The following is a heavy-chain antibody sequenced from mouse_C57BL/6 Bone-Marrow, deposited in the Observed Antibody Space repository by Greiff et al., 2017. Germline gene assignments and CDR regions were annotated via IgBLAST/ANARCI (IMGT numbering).Heavy chain of an antibody. CDR3: TTGHYYY. V-gene: IGHV14-4*01. D-gene: IGHD1-1*01. CDR1: GFNIKDDY. J-gene: IGHJ2*01. CDR2: IDPENGDT. Sequence: EVQLVESGAELVRPGASVKLSCTASGFNIKDDYMHWVKQRPEQGLEWIGWIDPENGDTEYASKFQGKATITADTSSNTAYLQLSSLTSEDTAVYYGTTGHYYYWGQGTTLTVSS.